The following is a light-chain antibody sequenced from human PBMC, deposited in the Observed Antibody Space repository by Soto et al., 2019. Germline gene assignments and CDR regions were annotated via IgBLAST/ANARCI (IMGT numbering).Light chain of an antibody. Sequence: QSALTQPRAVSGSPGQSVTISCTGTSSDVGGYNYVSWYQQYPGKAPKLMIFDVNKRPSGVPDRFSGSKSGNTASLTISGLQADDEADYYCCSYALSGVFGTGTKVTV. CDR1: SSDVGGYNY. CDR2: DVN. V-gene: IGLV2-11*01. CDR3: CSYALSGV. J-gene: IGLJ1*01.